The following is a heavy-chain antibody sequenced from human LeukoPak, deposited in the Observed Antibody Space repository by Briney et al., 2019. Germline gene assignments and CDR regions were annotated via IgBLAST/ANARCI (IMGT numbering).Heavy chain of an antibody. V-gene: IGHV3-30*18. CDR1: KFTFSSYG. J-gene: IGHJ4*02. Sequence: GGSLRLSCAASKFTFSSYGMHWVRQAPGKGLEWVAVISYDGSNKYYADSVRGRFTISRDNSKNTLYLHMNSLRLEDTAVYYCAKSRHPYNWNDGAFFDYWGQGTLVTVSS. CDR3: AKSRHPYNWNDGAFFDY. CDR2: ISYDGSNK. D-gene: IGHD1-20*01.